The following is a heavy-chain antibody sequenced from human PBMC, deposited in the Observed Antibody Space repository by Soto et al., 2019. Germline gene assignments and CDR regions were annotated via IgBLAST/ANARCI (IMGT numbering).Heavy chain of an antibody. CDR3: RSISSTIYYADSLKGRFTISRDNDKYSLYLQMNSLRAEVTAVYYSARVPYDYIWGSYRDHLPAFDF. Sequence: GGSLRLSCAASGFTFSSYSMNWVRQAPGKGLEWVSYISSSSSTIYYADSVKGLFTISIDNAKNSLYLQMTSLIPEDIIVYSFRSISSTIYYADSLKGRFTISRDNDKYSLYLQMNSLRAEVTAVYYSARVPYDYIWGSYRDHLPAFDFSGPGTLVIVSS. J-gene: IGHJ4*02. CDR1: GFTFSSYS. V-gene: IGHV3-48*01. D-gene: IGHD2-2*01. CDR2: ISSSSSTI.